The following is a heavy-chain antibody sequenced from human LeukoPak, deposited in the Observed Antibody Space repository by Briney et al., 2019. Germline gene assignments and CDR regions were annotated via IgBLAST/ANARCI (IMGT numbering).Heavy chain of an antibody. CDR3: ARGPDGITSDY. CDR1: GGSTSSGSYY. CDR2: ISTTGST. D-gene: IGHD3-16*01. V-gene: IGHV4-61*02. J-gene: IGHJ4*02. Sequence: PSETLSLTRTVSGGSTSSGSYYWSWIRHPAGTGLEWVGRISTTGSTNCNPSLKSRVTISLDTSKNQFSLKLSSVTTADTAVYYCARGPDGITSDYWGEGTLVTVSS.